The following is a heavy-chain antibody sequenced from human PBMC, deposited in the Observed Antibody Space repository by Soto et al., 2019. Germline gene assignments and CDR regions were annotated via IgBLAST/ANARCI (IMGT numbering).Heavy chain of an antibody. J-gene: IGHJ5*02. D-gene: IGHD2-21*02. CDR2: IIPIFGTA. CDR1: GGTFSSYA. Sequence: GASVKVSCKASGGTFSSYAISWVRQAPGQGLEWVGGIIPIFGTANYAQKFQGRVTITADESTSTAYMELSSLRSEDTAVYYCAREAFVVVTAGGLNWFDPWGQGTLVTVSS. V-gene: IGHV1-69*13. CDR3: AREAFVVVTAGGLNWFDP.